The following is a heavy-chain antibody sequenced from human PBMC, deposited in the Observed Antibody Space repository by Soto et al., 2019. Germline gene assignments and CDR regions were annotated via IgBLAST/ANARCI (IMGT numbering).Heavy chain of an antibody. CDR1: GFTFRGSW. V-gene: IGHV3-7*04. J-gene: IGHJ4*02. CDR2: VKQDGSDR. Sequence: EVRLVESGGGLVQPGGSLTLTCAASGFTFRGSWMSWVRQAPGKGLEWVANVKQDGSDRYYVDSVQGRFTISRDNAKNSLFLEMNSLRGGDTAVYYCARGGGSFDYGGQGTLVTVSS. D-gene: IGHD3-16*01. CDR3: ARGGGSFDY.